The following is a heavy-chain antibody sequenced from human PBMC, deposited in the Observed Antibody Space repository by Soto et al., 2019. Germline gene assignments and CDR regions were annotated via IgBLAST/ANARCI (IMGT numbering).Heavy chain of an antibody. V-gene: IGHV4-31*03. Sequence: QVQLQESGPGLVKPSQTLSLTCTVSGDSINNGDCYWSWLRQLPGKGLEWIGYIYYIGTKYYNPPPKRRVPMSEDTSKNQSSLKQTSVTSADPAVYYCAREKEDDSGNYTDIHIWGQGTVLPVSS. CDR3: AREKEDDSGNYTDIHI. J-gene: IGHJ3*02. CDR2: IYYIGTK. D-gene: IGHD4-17*01. CDR1: GDSINNGDCY.